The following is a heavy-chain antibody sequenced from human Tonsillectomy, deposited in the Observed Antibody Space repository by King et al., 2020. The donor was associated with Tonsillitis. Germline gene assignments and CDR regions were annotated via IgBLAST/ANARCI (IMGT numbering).Heavy chain of an antibody. V-gene: IGHV5-51*01. CDR1: GYSFSSYW. CDR3: ARRPVGFGEGIY. Sequence: QLVQSGAEVKKPGASLKISCKGSGYSFSSYWIAWVRQMPGKGLEWMGIIYPDDSDTTYSPSFRGQVTISADKSISTAYLQWRSLNASDNAMYYCARRPVGFGEGIYWGQGTLVTGS. D-gene: IGHD3-10*01. CDR2: IYPDDSDT. J-gene: IGHJ4*02.